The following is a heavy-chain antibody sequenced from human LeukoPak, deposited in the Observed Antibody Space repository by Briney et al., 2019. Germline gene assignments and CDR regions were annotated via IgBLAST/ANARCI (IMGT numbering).Heavy chain of an antibody. D-gene: IGHD3-10*01. CDR2: ISGSGGST. CDR1: GFTFSSYG. Sequence: PGGSLRLSCAASGFTFSSYGMSWVRQAPGKGLEWVSAISGSGGSTYYADSVKGRFTISRDNSKNTLYLQMNSLRAEDTAVYYCARVNGRGTMVRASYYYYYYMDVWGKGTTVTISS. J-gene: IGHJ6*03. V-gene: IGHV3-23*01. CDR3: ARVNGRGTMVRASYYYYYYMDV.